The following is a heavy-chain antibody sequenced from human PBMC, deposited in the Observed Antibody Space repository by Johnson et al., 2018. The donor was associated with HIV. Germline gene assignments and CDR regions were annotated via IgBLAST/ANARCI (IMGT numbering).Heavy chain of an antibody. CDR2: SSWKSGSK. CDR3: ARRTVVTPGAFDI. D-gene: IGHD4-23*01. J-gene: IGHJ3*02. Sequence: VQLVESGGGLVQPVRSLRLSCAASGFNLGDYAMHWVRQAPGKGLEWVSGSSWKSGSKGQVDSVTGRFTLSRDNAKNSLILQMNSLRAEDTAVYYCARRTVVTPGAFDIWGQGTMVTVSS. CDR1: GFNLGDYA. V-gene: IGHV3-9*01.